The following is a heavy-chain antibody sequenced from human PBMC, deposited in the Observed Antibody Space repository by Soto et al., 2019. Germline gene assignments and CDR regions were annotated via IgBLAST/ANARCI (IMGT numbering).Heavy chain of an antibody. Sequence: SETLSLTCSIYSGSLSGYYWSWIRQPPGKGLEWIGEISQSGNTNYSPSLKSRVSISIDTSKKQFSLNLASVSAADTAVYYCARAPKVSCSSQTRRDFWGQGSLVTVCS. D-gene: IGHD6-6*01. CDR3: ARAPKVSCSSQTRRDF. CDR2: ISQSGNT. V-gene: IGHV4-34*01. J-gene: IGHJ4*02. CDR1: SGSLSGYY.